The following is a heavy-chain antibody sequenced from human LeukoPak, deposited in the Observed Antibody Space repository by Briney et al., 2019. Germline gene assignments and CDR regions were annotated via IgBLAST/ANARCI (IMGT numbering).Heavy chain of an antibody. Sequence: ASETLSLTCAVYGGTFSGYYWSWIRQSPGKGLEWIGEINPGGSTNYNPSLESRVIISVDTSKNQFSLKMDSVRAADTAVYHCAREDCSGGDCTSFDYWGQGTLVTVSS. CDR3: AREDCSGGDCTSFDY. CDR1: GGTFSGYY. CDR2: INPGGST. V-gene: IGHV4-34*01. J-gene: IGHJ4*02. D-gene: IGHD2-15*01.